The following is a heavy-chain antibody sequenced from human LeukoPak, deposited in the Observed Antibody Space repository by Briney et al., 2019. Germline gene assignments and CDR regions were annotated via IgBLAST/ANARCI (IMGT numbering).Heavy chain of an antibody. D-gene: IGHD3-22*01. CDR2: IKLDVSER. CDR1: GFTFSSNW. V-gene: IGHV3-7*01. J-gene: IGHJ3*02. CDR3: ARELYYYDSSGYYYFPSGAFDI. Sequence: GGSLRLSCAASGFTFSSNWMSWVRQVPGKGLEWVANIKLDVSERYYVDSVKGRFTISRDNAKNSLYLQMNSLRAEDTAVYYCARELYYYDSSGYYYFPSGAFDIWGQGTMVTVSS.